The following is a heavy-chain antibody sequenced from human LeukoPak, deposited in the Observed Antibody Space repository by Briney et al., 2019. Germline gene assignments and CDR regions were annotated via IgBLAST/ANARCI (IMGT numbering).Heavy chain of an antibody. CDR2: IHSGDSTT. CDR1: GFTFRSHS. CDR3: AIIGYNWRLDY. Sequence: GGSLRLSCAAFGFTFRSHSMNWVRQAPGKGLEWISYIHSGDSTTYYADSVKGRSTISRDNAKNSLYLQMNSLGAEDTAIYYCAIIGYNWRLDYWGQGILVTVSS. J-gene: IGHJ4*02. D-gene: IGHD1-1*01. V-gene: IGHV3-48*04.